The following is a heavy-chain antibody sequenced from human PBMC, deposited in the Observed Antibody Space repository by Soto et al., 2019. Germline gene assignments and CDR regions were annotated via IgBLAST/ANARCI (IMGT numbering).Heavy chain of an antibody. D-gene: IGHD6-13*01. J-gene: IGHJ4*02. CDR3: ARGRGAAADYFDF. CDR2: ISSSTSHT. CDR1: GFTFSDYY. Sequence: LRLSCAVSGFTFSDYYMTWIRQAPGKGLEWVSYISSSTSHTNYADSVKGRFTISRDNAKNSLFLQMNSLRAEDTAVYYCARGRGAAADYFDFWGQGTLVTVSS. V-gene: IGHV3-11*05.